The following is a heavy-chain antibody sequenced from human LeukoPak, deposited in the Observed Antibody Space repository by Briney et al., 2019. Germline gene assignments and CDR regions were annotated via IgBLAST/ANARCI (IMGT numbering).Heavy chain of an antibody. D-gene: IGHD6-25*01. CDR1: GFTSSSYA. V-gene: IGHV3-23*01. CDR2: ISGSGDRT. J-gene: IGHJ4*02. Sequence: GGSLRLSCAASGFTSSSYAMTWVRQAPGEGLGWVSGISGSGDRTYYADSVKGRFTISRDNSKNTLYLEMDGLTAEDSAVYYCAKDRMAAAGRQDIWNYWGQGTLVTVSS. CDR3: AKDRMAAAGRQDIWNY.